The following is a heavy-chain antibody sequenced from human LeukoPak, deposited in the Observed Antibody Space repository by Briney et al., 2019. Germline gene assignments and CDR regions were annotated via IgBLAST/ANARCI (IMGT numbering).Heavy chain of an antibody. CDR1: GYSFTSYW. CDR3: ARVAFSYGYRDDAFDI. CDR2: VDPSDSYT. V-gene: IGHV5-10-1*04. J-gene: IGHJ3*02. Sequence: GESLKISCKGSGYSFTSYWISWVRQMPGKGLEWMGRVDPSDSYTNYSPSFQGQVTISADKSISTAYLQWSSLKASDTAMYYCARVAFSYGYRDDAFDIWGQGTMVTVSS. D-gene: IGHD5-18*01.